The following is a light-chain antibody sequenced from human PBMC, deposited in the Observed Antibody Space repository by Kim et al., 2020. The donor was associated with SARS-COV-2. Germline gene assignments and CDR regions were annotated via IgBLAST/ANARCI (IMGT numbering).Light chain of an antibody. CDR3: SSYTSSSTMV. J-gene: IGLJ2*01. CDR2: DVI. Sequence: GQSITISCTGTSNDVGGYNYVSWYQQHPGKAPKLMIYDVIKRPSGISNRFSGSKSGNTASLTISGLQAEDEADYYCSSYTSSSTMVFGGGTQLTVL. V-gene: IGLV2-14*03. CDR1: SNDVGGYNY.